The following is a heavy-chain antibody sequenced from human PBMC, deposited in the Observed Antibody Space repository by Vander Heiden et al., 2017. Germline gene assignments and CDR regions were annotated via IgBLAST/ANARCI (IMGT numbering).Heavy chain of an antibody. CDR1: GFTFSNYG. D-gene: IGHD6-19*01. J-gene: IGHJ4*02. V-gene: IGHV3-30*18. CDR3: AKDDRVAGLDY. Sequence: QVLLVESGGGVVQPGRSLRLSCAASGFTFSNYGMHWVRQAPGKGLEWVAFISYDVSDKYYADSVKGRFTISRDNSKNTLYLQMNSLRAEDTAVYYCAKDDRVAGLDYWGQGTLVTVSS. CDR2: ISYDVSDK.